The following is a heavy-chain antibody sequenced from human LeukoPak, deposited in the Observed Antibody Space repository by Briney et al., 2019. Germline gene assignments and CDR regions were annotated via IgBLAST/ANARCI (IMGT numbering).Heavy chain of an antibody. D-gene: IGHD5-18*01. Sequence: GGSLRLSCAASGFTFTDYAMTWVRQAPGRGLEWVSVIYSGGSTYYADSVKGRFTISRDNAKNSLYLQMNSLRAEDTAVYYCARAPTAMAEFDYWGQGTLVTVSS. J-gene: IGHJ4*02. CDR1: GFTFTDYA. CDR2: IYSGGST. CDR3: ARAPTAMAEFDY. V-gene: IGHV3-66*01.